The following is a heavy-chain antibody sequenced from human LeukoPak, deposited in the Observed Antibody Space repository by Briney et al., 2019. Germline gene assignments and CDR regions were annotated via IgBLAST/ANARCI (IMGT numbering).Heavy chain of an antibody. CDR2: INPSGGST. D-gene: IGHD6-19*01. Sequence: ASVKVSCKASGYTFTSYYMHWVRQAPGQGLEWMRIINPSGGSTSYAQKFQGRVTMTRDTSTSTVYMELSSLRSEDTAVYYCARESSGWYGFDYWGQGTLVTVSS. J-gene: IGHJ4*02. CDR3: ARESSGWYGFDY. V-gene: IGHV1-46*01. CDR1: GYTFTSYY.